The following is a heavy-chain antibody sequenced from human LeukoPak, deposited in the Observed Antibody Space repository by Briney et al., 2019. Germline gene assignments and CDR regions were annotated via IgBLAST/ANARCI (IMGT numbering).Heavy chain of an antibody. CDR3: VRDRGYSYGYDY. CDR2: IYTSGST. J-gene: IGHJ4*02. D-gene: IGHD5-18*01. Sequence: SETLSLTCTVSGGSISSGSYYWSWIRQPAGKGLEWIGRIYTSGSTNYNPSLKSRVTISVDTSKNQFSLKLSSVTAADTAVYYCVRDRGYSYGYDYWGQGTLVTVSS. V-gene: IGHV4-61*02. CDR1: GGSISSGSYY.